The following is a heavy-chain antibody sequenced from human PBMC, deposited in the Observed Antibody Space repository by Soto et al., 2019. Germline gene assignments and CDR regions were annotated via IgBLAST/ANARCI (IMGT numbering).Heavy chain of an antibody. CDR1: GFTFSSYS. Sequence: GSLRLSCAASGFTFSSYSMHWVRQAPGKGLEWVAVISYDGSNKYYADSVKGRFTISRDNSKNTLYLQMNSLRAEDTAVYYCAKDLMLASGWPYYYYGMDVWGQGTTVTVSS. V-gene: IGHV3-30*18. D-gene: IGHD6-19*01. CDR3: AKDLMLASGWPYYYYGMDV. CDR2: ISYDGSNK. J-gene: IGHJ6*02.